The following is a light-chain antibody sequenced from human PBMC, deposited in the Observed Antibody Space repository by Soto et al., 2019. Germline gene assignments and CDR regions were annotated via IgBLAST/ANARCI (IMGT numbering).Light chain of an antibody. CDR2: GNI. V-gene: IGLV1-40*01. CDR3: QSYDSSLSGWV. J-gene: IGLJ3*02. Sequence: QSVLTQPPSVSGAPGQTVTISCTGSSSNIGASYDVHWYQHLPGIAPKLLIYGNINRPSGVPDRFSGSKSGTSASLAITGLQAEDEADYYCQSYDSSLSGWVFGGGTQLTVL. CDR1: SSNIGASYD.